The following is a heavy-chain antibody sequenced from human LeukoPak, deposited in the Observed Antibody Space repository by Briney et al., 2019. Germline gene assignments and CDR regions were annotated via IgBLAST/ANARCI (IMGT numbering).Heavy chain of an antibody. J-gene: IGHJ5*02. CDR1: GFTFSGSA. Sequence: GGSLRLSCAASGFTFSGSAMHWVRQASGKGLEWVGRIRSKANSYATAYAASVKGRFTISRDDSKNTAYLQMNSLKTEDTAVYYCTRQAAPITIFGVVIPGWFDPWGQGTLVTVSS. V-gene: IGHV3-73*01. D-gene: IGHD3-3*01. CDR2: IRSKANSYAT. CDR3: TRQAAPITIFGVVIPGWFDP.